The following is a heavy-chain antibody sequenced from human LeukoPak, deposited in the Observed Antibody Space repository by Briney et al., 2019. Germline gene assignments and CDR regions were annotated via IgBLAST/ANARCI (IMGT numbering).Heavy chain of an antibody. D-gene: IGHD1-26*01. CDR1: GGSFSGYY. CDR2: INHSGST. Sequence: SETLSLTXAVYGGSFSGYYWSWIRQPPGKGLEWIGEINHSGSTNYNPSLRSRVTISVDTSKNQFSLKLSSVTAADTAVYYCARHRGYYAKGYFDYWGQGTLVTVSS. J-gene: IGHJ4*02. V-gene: IGHV4-34*01. CDR3: ARHRGYYAKGYFDY.